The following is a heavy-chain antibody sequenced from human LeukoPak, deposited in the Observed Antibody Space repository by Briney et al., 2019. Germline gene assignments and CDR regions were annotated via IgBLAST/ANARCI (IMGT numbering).Heavy chain of an antibody. CDR3: ARGGSRLLLWFGEPLHYYYYGMDV. V-gene: IGHV4-34*01. J-gene: IGHJ6*02. CDR2: INHSGST. Sequence: SETLSLTCAVYGGSFSGYYWSWIRQPPGKGLEWIGEINHSGSTNYNPPLKSRVTISVDTSKNQFSLKLSSVTAADTAVYYCARGGSRLLLWFGEPLHYYYYGMDVWGQGTTVTVSS. CDR1: GGSFSGYY. D-gene: IGHD3-10*01.